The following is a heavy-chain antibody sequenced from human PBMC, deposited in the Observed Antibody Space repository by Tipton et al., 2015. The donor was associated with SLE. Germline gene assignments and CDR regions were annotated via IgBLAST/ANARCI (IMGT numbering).Heavy chain of an antibody. CDR3: ARSVRGVIGYFDY. CDR2: INHSGST. CDR1: GGSISSSSYY. Sequence: TLSLTCTVSGGSISSSSYYWGWIRQPPGKGLEWIGEINHSGSTNYNPSLKSRVTISVDTSKNQFSLKLSSMTAADTAVYFCARSVRGVIGYFDYWGQGTLVTVSS. J-gene: IGHJ4*02. V-gene: IGHV4-39*07. D-gene: IGHD3-10*01.